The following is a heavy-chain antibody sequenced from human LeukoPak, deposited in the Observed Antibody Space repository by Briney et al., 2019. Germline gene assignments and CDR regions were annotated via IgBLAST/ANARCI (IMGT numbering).Heavy chain of an antibody. Sequence: PGGSLRLSCAASGFTFSGYSLNWVRQAPGKGLEWVSYISSSSNTIYYADSVKGRFTISRDNAKNSLYLQMNSLGAEDTAVYYCARETGAFDYWGQGTLVTVSP. CDR1: GFTFSGYS. CDR2: ISSSSNTI. V-gene: IGHV3-48*01. D-gene: IGHD7-27*01. J-gene: IGHJ4*02. CDR3: ARETGAFDY.